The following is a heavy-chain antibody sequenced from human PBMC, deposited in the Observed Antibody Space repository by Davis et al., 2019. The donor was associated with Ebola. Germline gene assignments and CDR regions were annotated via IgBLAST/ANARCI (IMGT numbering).Heavy chain of an antibody. CDR2: IKSKTDGGTT. CDR3: TTEGYYYDSSGYYYVFDFDY. D-gene: IGHD3-22*01. CDR1: GFTFSNAW. V-gene: IGHV3-15*01. J-gene: IGHJ4*02. Sequence: GGSLRLSCAASGFTFSNAWMSWVRQAPGKGLEWVGRIKSKTDGGTTDYAAPVKGRFTISRDDSKNTLYLQMNSLKTEDTAVYYCTTEGYYYDSSGYYYVFDFDYWGQGTLVTVSS.